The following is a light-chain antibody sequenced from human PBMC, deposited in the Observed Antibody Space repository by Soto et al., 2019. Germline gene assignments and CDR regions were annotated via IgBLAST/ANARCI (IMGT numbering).Light chain of an antibody. CDR2: EVS. Sequence: QSALTQPASVSGSPGQSITISCTGTSRDVGGYNYVSWYQHHPGKAPKLMIYEVSNRPSGVSNRFSGSKSGKTASLTISGLQAEDEADYYCSSYTSSSTYVFGTGTKLTVL. CDR1: SRDVGGYNY. V-gene: IGLV2-14*01. CDR3: SSYTSSSTYV. J-gene: IGLJ1*01.